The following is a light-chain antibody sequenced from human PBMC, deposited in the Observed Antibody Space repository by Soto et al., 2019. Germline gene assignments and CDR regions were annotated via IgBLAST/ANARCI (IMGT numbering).Light chain of an antibody. CDR3: MQGTHWPMYT. CDR1: QSLVYSDGNTY. J-gene: IGKJ2*01. V-gene: IGKV2-30*01. Sequence: DVVLTQSPLSLPVTLGQPASISCRSSQSLVYSDGNTYLNWFQQRPGQSPRRLIYKVSNRDSGVPDRFSGRGSGTDFTLKISRVEAEDVGVYYCMQGTHWPMYTFGQGTKLEIK. CDR2: KVS.